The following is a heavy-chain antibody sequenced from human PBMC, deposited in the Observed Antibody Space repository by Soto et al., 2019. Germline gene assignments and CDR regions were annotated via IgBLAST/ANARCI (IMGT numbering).Heavy chain of an antibody. J-gene: IGHJ5*02. V-gene: IGHV1-46*01. Sequence: GASVKVSCKASGYSFTRYYMHWVRQAPGQGLEWMGVINPSGGSTTYAQRFQGRVTMTRDTSTSAVYMELSSLRSEDTAVYYCARGFRSGYSALHNWFDPWGQGTLVTVSS. CDR2: INPSGGST. CDR3: ARGFRSGYSALHNWFDP. D-gene: IGHD3-22*01. CDR1: GYSFTRYY.